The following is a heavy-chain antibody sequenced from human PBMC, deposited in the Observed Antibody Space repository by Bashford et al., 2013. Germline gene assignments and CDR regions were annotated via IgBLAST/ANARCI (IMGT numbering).Heavy chain of an antibody. J-gene: IGHJ6*02. D-gene: IGHD5-12*01. CDR2: IFPGDSDT. CDR3: ARMNWYPGYDYYFYAMDV. V-gene: IGHV5-51*01. Sequence: WVRQMPGKGLEWMGIIFPGDSDTRYSPSFQGQVTISADKSISTAYLQWSSLRASDTGTYYCARMNWYPGYDYYFYAMDVWGQGTTVTVSS.